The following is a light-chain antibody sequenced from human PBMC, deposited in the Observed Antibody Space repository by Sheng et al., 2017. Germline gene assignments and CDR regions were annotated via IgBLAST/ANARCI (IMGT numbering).Light chain of an antibody. V-gene: IGKV1-5*03. CDR1: QTIGTS. Sequence: DIQMTQSPSTLSASVGDRVTITCRASQTIGTSLAWYQQKPGKAPKLLISLTSSLESGVPSRFSGSGSGTEFTLTISSLQPDDFATYYCQQYNTYSWTFGQGTKVEIK. CDR3: QQYNTYSWT. CDR2: LTS. J-gene: IGKJ1*01.